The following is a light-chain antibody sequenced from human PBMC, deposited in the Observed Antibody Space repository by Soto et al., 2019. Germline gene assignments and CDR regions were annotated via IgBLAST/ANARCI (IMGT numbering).Light chain of an antibody. V-gene: IGKV3-15*01. CDR2: DAS. J-gene: IGKJ2*01. CDR1: PSVSSY. Sequence: EIVMTQSPATLSVSPGERTPLSCRASPSVSSYLAWYQQKPGLPPRLLIYDASTRATGIPDRFSGSGSGTDFTLTISSLQSADFAVYYCQQYSNWPPLYTFGRGTKLEIK. CDR3: QQYSNWPPLYT.